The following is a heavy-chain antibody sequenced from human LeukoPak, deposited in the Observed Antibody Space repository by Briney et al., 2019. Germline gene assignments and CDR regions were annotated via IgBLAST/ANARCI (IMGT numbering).Heavy chain of an antibody. V-gene: IGHV3-23*01. D-gene: IGHD2-21*01. CDR2: ISGSGGST. J-gene: IGHJ6*03. CDR3: AKEGSNYIVVLYYMDV. CDR1: GFTFSSYA. Sequence: QSGGSLRLSCAASGFTFSSYAMSWVRQAPGKGLEWVSAISGSGGSTYYADSVKGRFTISRDNSKNTLYLQMNSLRAEDTAVYYCAKEGSNYIVVLYYMDVWGKGTTVTVSS.